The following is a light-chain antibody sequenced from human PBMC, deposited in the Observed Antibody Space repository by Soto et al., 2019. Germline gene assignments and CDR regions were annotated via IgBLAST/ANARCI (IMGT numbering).Light chain of an antibody. V-gene: IGKV3-15*01. Sequence: EVVMTQSPATLSVSPGERATRSCRASQSVSSLLAWYQQKPGQAPRLLIYGASTRATGIPDRFSASGSGTDFTLTISGLQPEDFAVYYCQQYGTSPGTFGQGTKVDIK. CDR2: GAS. J-gene: IGKJ1*01. CDR1: QSVSSL. CDR3: QQYGTSPGT.